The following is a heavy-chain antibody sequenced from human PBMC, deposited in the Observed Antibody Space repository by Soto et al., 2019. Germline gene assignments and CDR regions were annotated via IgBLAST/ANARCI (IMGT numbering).Heavy chain of an antibody. CDR1: GFTLSTFW. J-gene: IGHJ4*02. Sequence: GSLRLSCAVSGFTLSTFWMTWVRQTPEKGLEWVANIRQDGNQKYYVDSVRGRFTVSRDNANNSLYLQMSSLKPEDTAVYYCVTSVSGYYVHWGQGVLVTVSS. CDR2: IRQDGNQK. CDR3: VTSVSGYYVH. V-gene: IGHV3-7*05. D-gene: IGHD5-12*01.